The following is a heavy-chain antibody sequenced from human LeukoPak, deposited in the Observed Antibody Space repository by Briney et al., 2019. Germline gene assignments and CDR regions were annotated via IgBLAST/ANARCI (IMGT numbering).Heavy chain of an antibody. Sequence: GGSLRLSRAASGFAFSSYDMHWVRQATGKGLEWVSAIGTAGDTYYPGSVKGRFTISRENAKNSLYLQMNSLRAGDTAVYYCARSPQGLHYGSGSYYDYWGQGTLVTVSS. CDR1: GFAFSSYD. J-gene: IGHJ4*02. D-gene: IGHD3-10*01. CDR2: IGTAGDT. CDR3: ARSPQGLHYGSGSYYDY. V-gene: IGHV3-13*01.